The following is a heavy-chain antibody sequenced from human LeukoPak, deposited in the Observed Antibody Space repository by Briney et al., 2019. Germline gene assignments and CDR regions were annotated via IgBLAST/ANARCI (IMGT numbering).Heavy chain of an antibody. V-gene: IGHV4-31*03. CDR3: ARDRVRGIMTYDGFDP. J-gene: IGHJ5*02. Sequence: SETLSLTCTVSGDSISSGGYYWSWIRQHPGKGLEWIGYIFHSGSTYYNPSLKSRVTMSVDTSKNQFSLKLSSVTAADTAVYFCARDRVRGIMTYDGFDPWGQGTPVTVSS. CDR1: GDSISSGGYY. D-gene: IGHD3-10*01. CDR2: IFHSGST.